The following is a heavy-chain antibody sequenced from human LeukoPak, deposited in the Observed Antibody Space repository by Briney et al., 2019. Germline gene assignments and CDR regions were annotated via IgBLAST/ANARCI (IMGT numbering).Heavy chain of an antibody. Sequence: HPGGSLRLSCAASGFTFTTYWMSWVRQAPGKGLEWVANIKQDGGEKYYVVSVKGRFTISRDNAKNSLYLQMNSLRAEDTAVYYCAREYYDSSGYYYFDYWGQGTLVTVSS. D-gene: IGHD3-22*01. CDR2: IKQDGGEK. V-gene: IGHV3-7*01. CDR1: GFTFTTYW. J-gene: IGHJ4*02. CDR3: AREYYDSSGYYYFDY.